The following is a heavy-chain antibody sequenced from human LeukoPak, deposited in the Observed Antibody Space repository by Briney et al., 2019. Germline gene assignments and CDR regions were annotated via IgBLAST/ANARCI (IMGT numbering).Heavy chain of an antibody. J-gene: IGHJ4*02. CDR2: INPSGGST. V-gene: IGHV1-46*01. Sequence: GASVKVSFKSSVYTFTSYYMHWVRQAPGQGLEWMGIINPSGGSTSYAQKFQGRVTMTRDTSTSTVYMELSSLRSEDTAVYYCASRGAQGFDYWGQGTLVTVSS. CDR3: ASRGAQGFDY. CDR1: VYTFTSYY.